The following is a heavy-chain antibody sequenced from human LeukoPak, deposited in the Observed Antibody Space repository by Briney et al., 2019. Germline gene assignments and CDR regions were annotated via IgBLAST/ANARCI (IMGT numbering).Heavy chain of an antibody. J-gene: IGHJ4*02. V-gene: IGHV4-59*01. CDR1: GGSISSYY. Sequence: SETLSLTCTVSGGSISSYYWSWIRQPPGKGLEWIGYIYYSGSTNYNPSLKSRVTIPVDTSKNQFSLKLSSVTAADTAVYYCARVSEGFSYGYPYFDYWGQGTLVTVSS. CDR3: ARVSEGFSYGYPYFDY. CDR2: IYYSGST. D-gene: IGHD5-18*01.